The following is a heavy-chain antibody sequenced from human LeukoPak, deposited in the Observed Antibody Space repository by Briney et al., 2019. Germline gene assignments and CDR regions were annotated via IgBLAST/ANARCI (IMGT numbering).Heavy chain of an antibody. V-gene: IGHV3-11*04. CDR2: ISSSSSTI. CDR3: ARDSQPYDSSGYYSQFDP. Sequence: PGGSLRLSCAASGFTFSDYYMSWIRQAPGKGLEWVSYISSSSSTIYYADSVKGRFTISRDNAKNSLYLQMNSLRAEDTAVYYCARDSQPYDSSGYYSQFDPWGQGTLVTVSS. CDR1: GFTFSDYY. D-gene: IGHD3-22*01. J-gene: IGHJ5*02.